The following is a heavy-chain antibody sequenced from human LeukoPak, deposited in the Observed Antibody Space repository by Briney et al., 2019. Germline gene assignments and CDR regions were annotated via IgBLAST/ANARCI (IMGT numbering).Heavy chain of an antibody. CDR3: ARDYKYAFDN. J-gene: IGHJ4*02. CDR1: GFTFSDYS. CDR2: IGIDSGNT. Sequence: TGGSLRLSCAASGFTFSDYSMNWVRQAPGKGLEWISYIGIDSGNTNYADSVKGQFTISGDKAKNSLYLQMNSLRVEDTAVYYCARDYKYAFDNWGQGTLVTVSS. V-gene: IGHV3-48*01. D-gene: IGHD5-24*01.